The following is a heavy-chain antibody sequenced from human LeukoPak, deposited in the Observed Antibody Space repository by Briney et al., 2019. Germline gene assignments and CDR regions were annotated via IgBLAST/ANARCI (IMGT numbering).Heavy chain of an antibody. CDR1: RFTFSTYA. J-gene: IGHJ4*02. D-gene: IGHD1-14*01. V-gene: IGHV3-23*01. Sequence: PGGSLRLSCAASRFTFSTYAMSWVRQAPGRGLEWVSTINNSDGSTYYADSVKGRFTISRDNSENTLYLQMNSLRADDTAVYYCAKATGYLLWGQGTLVTVSS. CDR2: INNSDGST. CDR3: AKATGYLL.